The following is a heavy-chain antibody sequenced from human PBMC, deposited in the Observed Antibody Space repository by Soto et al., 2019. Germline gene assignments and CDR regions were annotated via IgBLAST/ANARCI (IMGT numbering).Heavy chain of an antibody. CDR1: GFTFRDFA. J-gene: IGHJ5*02. D-gene: IGHD6-19*01. V-gene: IGHV3-23*01. CDR3: AKTNPSKNPTNGWYDWFAP. CDR2: ITGSGVGM. Sequence: EVQLLESGGVLVQPGESLRLSCAATGFTFRDFAMTWVRQAPGKGLEWVSTITGSGVGMHYADSVKGRFTISRDNSKNTSYLQMKSLRAEDTAVYHCAKTNPSKNPTNGWYDWFAPWGQGTLVTVSS.